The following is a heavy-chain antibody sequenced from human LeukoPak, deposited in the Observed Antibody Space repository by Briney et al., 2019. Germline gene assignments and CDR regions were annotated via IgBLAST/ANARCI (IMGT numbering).Heavy chain of an antibody. Sequence: GGSLRLSCAASGFIFRTYGMSWVRQAPGKGLEWVSGIPAGGDTKYYADSVKGRFTISRDNSENTLYLQMSTLRAEDTAVYYCAKDSQYYDFWSRYNHYYYYYMDVWGKGTTVTVSS. CDR1: GFIFRTYG. V-gene: IGHV3-23*01. D-gene: IGHD3-3*01. CDR3: AKDSQYYDFWSRYNHYYYYYMDV. J-gene: IGHJ6*03. CDR2: IPAGGDTK.